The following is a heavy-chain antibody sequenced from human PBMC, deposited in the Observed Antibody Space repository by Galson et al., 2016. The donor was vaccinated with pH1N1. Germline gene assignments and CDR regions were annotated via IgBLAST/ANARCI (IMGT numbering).Heavy chain of an antibody. CDR2: IIPTFNTP. CDR3: ARGGRVGTTGGSDY. V-gene: IGHV1-69*05. CDR1: GGTFSSYP. D-gene: IGHD1-26*01. J-gene: IGHJ4*02. Sequence: SVKVSCKASGGTFSSYPFIWVRRAPGQGLEWMGGIIPTFNTPKYAQKFQDRVSITTDESTTTAYMHLNSLTSEDTAVYYCARGGRVGTTGGSDYWGQGTPVTVSS.